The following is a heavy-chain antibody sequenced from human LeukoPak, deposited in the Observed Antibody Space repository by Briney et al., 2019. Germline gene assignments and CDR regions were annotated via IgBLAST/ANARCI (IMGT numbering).Heavy chain of an antibody. CDR2: ISAYNGNT. J-gene: IGHJ6*02. Sequence: GASVKVSCKASGYTFTSYGISWVRQAPGQGLEWMGWISAYNGNTNYAQKLQGRVSMTTDTSTSTAYMELRSLRSDDTAVYYCARDQKCGSTSRYTLDYYYYYGMDVWGQGTTVTVSS. CDR3: ARDQKCGSTSRYTLDYYYYYGMDV. D-gene: IGHD2-2*02. CDR1: GYTFTSYG. V-gene: IGHV1-18*01.